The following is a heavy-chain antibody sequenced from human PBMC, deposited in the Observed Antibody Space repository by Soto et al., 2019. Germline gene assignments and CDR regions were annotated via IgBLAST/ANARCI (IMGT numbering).Heavy chain of an antibody. Sequence: PSETLSLTCTVSGGSISSGGYYWSWIRQHPGKGLEWIGYIYYSGSTYYNPSLKSRVTISVDTSKNQFSLKLSSVTAADTAVYYCARDLSPCYDSSGYAFDIWGQGTMVTVSS. CDR3: ARDLSPCYDSSGYAFDI. CDR2: IYYSGST. V-gene: IGHV4-31*03. J-gene: IGHJ3*02. D-gene: IGHD3-22*01. CDR1: GGSISSGGYY.